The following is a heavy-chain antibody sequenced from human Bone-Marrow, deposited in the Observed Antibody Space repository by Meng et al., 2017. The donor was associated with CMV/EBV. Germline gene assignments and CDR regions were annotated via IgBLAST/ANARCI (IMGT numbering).Heavy chain of an antibody. CDR3: ARVDCSSTSCYTLYY. V-gene: IGHV3-48*03. D-gene: IGHD2-2*02. Sequence: GGSLRLSCASSGFTFSSYEMNWVRQAPGKGLEWVSYISSSGSTIYYADFVKGRFTISRDNAKNSLYLQMNSLRAEDKAVYYCARVDCSSTSCYTLYYWGQGTLVTVSS. J-gene: IGHJ4*02. CDR1: GFTFSSYE. CDR2: ISSSGSTI.